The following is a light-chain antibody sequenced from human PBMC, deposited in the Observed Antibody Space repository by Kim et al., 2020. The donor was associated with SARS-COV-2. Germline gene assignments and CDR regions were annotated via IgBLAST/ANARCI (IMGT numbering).Light chain of an antibody. CDR1: RSVSTN. CDR2: GAS. J-gene: IGKJ5*01. Sequence: SPGERATTSCRASRSVSTNLAWYQQKPGQAPRLLIYGASTRATGIPATFSGSGSGTEFTLTISSLQSEDFALYYCHQYNHWPRGTFGQGTRLEIK. V-gene: IGKV3-15*01. CDR3: HQYNHWPRGT.